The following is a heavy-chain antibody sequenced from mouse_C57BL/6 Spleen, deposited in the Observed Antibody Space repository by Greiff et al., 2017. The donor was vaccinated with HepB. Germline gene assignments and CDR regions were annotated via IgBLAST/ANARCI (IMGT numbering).Heavy chain of an antibody. Sequence: EVKVVDSGGGLVKPGGSLKLSCAASGFTFSDYGMHWVRQAPEKGLEWVAYISSGSSTIYYADTVKGRFTISRDNAKNTLFLQMTSLRSEDTAMYYCARPGYSNYVEYWYFDVWGTGTTVTVSS. V-gene: IGHV5-17*01. CDR1: GFTFSDYG. CDR3: ARPGYSNYVEYWYFDV. CDR2: ISSGSSTI. D-gene: IGHD2-5*01. J-gene: IGHJ1*03.